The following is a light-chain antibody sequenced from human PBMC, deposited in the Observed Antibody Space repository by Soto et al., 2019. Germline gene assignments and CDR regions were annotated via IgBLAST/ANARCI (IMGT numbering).Light chain of an antibody. CDR2: LNSDGSH. J-gene: IGLJ3*02. CDR3: QTWGTGIRV. Sequence: QLVLTQSPSASASLGASVNLTCTLSSGHSSYAIAWHQQQPEKGPRFLMMLNSDGSHNTGDGIPDRFSGSSSGTERYLTISSLQSEDEADYYCQTWGTGIRVFGGGTKLTVL. V-gene: IGLV4-69*01. CDR1: SGHSSYA.